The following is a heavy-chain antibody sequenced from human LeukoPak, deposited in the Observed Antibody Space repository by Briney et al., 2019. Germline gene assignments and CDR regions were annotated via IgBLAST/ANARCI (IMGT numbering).Heavy chain of an antibody. CDR1: GYTFSDYY. J-gene: IGHJ3*01. V-gene: IGHV1-2*02. Sequence: ASVKVSCKTSGYTFSDYYIHWVRQAPGQGLEWVGWINPESRGTHYAQTYQGRVTLTRDTSINTVYMDLSSLRSDDTAVYYCARESHSLRQLRNAFDVWGQGTVVTVSS. CDR2: INPESRGT. D-gene: IGHD1-1*01. CDR3: ARESHSLRQLRNAFDV.